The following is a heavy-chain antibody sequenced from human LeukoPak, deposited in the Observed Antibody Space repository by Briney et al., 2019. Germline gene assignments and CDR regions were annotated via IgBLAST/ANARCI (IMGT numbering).Heavy chain of an antibody. CDR1: GYTFTSYA. Sequence: GASVKVPCKASGYTFTSYAMHWVRQAPGQRLEWMGWINAGNGNTKYSQKFQGRVTITRDTSASTAYMELSSLRSEDTAVYYCARGVYSSSWYVYFQHWGQGTLVTVSS. V-gene: IGHV1-3*01. D-gene: IGHD6-13*01. CDR3: ARGVYSSSWYVYFQH. J-gene: IGHJ1*01. CDR2: INAGNGNT.